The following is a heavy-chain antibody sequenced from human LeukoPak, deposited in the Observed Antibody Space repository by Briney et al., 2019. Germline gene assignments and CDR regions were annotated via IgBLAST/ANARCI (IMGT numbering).Heavy chain of an antibody. CDR1: GFTFSSYW. CDR3: ARGVRRGPQYYFDY. D-gene: IGHD4-11*01. J-gene: IGHJ4*02. Sequence: PGGSLRLSCAASGFTFSSYWMSWVRQAPGKGLEWVANIKQDGSEKYYVDSVKGRFTISRDSAKNSLYLQMNSLRAEDTAVYYCARGVRRGPQYYFDYWGQGTLVTVSS. V-gene: IGHV3-7*01. CDR2: IKQDGSEK.